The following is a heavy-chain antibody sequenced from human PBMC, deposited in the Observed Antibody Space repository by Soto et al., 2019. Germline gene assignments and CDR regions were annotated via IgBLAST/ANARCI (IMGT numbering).Heavy chain of an antibody. J-gene: IGHJ4*02. D-gene: IGHD3-10*01. CDR2: TRNRGNGYTT. CDR3: ARAFYGSGSYSLDY. Sequence: GGSLRLSCAPMRFGFGDHHMECVVEATSKGLVWIGRTRNRGNGYTTEYAASSNGRFIISRDDSKNSLYLQMNSLKTEDTAVYHCARAFYGSGSYSLDYWGQGALVTVSS. CDR1: RFGFGDHH. V-gene: IGHV3-72*01.